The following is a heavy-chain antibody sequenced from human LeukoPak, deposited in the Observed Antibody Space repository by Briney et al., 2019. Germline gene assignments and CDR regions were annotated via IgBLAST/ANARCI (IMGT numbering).Heavy chain of an antibody. J-gene: IGHJ5*02. CDR1: GFTFSSYA. CDR2: ISGSGGST. Sequence: PGGSLRLSCAASGFTFSSYAMSWVRQAPGKGLEWASAISGSGGSTYYADSVKGRFTISRDNSKNTLYLQMNSLRAEDTAVYYYAKDILLWFGEPPADPWGQGTLVTVSS. CDR3: AKDILLWFGEPPADP. D-gene: IGHD3-10*01. V-gene: IGHV3-23*01.